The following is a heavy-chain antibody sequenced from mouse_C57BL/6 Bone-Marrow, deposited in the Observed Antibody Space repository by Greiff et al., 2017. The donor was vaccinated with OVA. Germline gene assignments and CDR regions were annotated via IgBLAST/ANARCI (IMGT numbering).Heavy chain of an antibody. CDR1: GFTFSSYA. J-gene: IGHJ3*01. Sequence: EVQGVESGGGLVKPGGSLKLSCAASGFTFSSYAMSWVRQTPEKRLEWVATISDGGSYTYYPDNVKGRFTISRDNAKNNLYLQMSHLKSEDTAMYYCARAGDYGSSSFAYWGQGTLVTVSA. CDR3: ARAGDYGSSSFAY. V-gene: IGHV5-4*01. CDR2: ISDGGSYT. D-gene: IGHD1-1*01.